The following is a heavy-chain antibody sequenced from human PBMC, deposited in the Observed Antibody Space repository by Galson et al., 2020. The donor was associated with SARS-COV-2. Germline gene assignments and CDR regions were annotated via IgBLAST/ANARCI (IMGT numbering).Heavy chain of an antibody. D-gene: IGHD3-10*01. CDR3: ARGGELFTPNWFDP. CDR1: GGSISSDNYY. J-gene: IGHJ5*02. Sequence: SETLSLTCTVSGGSISSDNYYWNWIRQPAGKGLEFVGRIYTTGSTVYNSSLRSRLSLSIDTSKNQFYLNLTSVTAADTAVYYCARGGELFTPNWFDPWGQGAPVTVSS. V-gene: IGHV4-61*02. CDR2: IYTTGST.